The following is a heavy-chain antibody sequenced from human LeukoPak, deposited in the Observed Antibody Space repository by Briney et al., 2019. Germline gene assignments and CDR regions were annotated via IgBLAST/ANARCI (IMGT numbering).Heavy chain of an antibody. CDR1: IFTFSIYK. D-gene: IGHD2-2*01. Sequence: GGPLRLSCAASIFTFSIYKMSWVRQAPGKGLQWVANIKQDGREKYYVDSVKGRFTISRDNAKNSLYLQMNSLRAEDTAVYYCATDIVVVPGLTDWYFDLWGRGTLVTVSS. CDR3: ATDIVVVPGLTDWYFDL. J-gene: IGHJ2*01. CDR2: IKQDGREK. V-gene: IGHV3-7*03.